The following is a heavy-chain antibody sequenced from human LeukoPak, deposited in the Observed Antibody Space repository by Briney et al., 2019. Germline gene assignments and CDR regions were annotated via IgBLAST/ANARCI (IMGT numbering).Heavy chain of an antibody. V-gene: IGHV5-51*01. J-gene: IGHJ3*02. Sequence: GESLKISCKGSGYSFSSYWIGWVRQMPGKGLEWMGIIYPGDSDTRYSPSFQGQVTISADKSISTAYLQWSSLKASDTAMYYCATTTHSAGDNNDAFDIWGQGTMATVSS. CDR3: ATTTHSAGDNNDAFDI. CDR2: IYPGDSDT. D-gene: IGHD7-27*01. CDR1: GYSFSSYW.